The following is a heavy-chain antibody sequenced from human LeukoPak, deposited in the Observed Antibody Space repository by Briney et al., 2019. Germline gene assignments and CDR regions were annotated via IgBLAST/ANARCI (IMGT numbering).Heavy chain of an antibody. D-gene: IGHD3-22*01. CDR3: ARDRDPGYNDSSGYRRVNAFDI. V-gene: IGHV3-48*03. Sequence: GGSLRLSCAASGFTFSSYEMNWVRQAPGKGLEWGSYISTSGSTKYYADSVKGRFTIPRDNAKNSLYLQMNSLRAEDTAVYYCARDRDPGYNDSSGYRRVNAFDIWGQGTMVTVSS. CDR2: ISTSGSTK. J-gene: IGHJ3*02. CDR1: GFTFSSYE.